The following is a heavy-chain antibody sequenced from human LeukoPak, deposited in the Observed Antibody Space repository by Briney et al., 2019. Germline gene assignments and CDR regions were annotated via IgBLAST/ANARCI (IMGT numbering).Heavy chain of an antibody. V-gene: IGHV4-61*02. J-gene: IGHJ4*02. Sequence: SETLSLTCTVSGGSISSGSYYWSWIRQPAGKGLEWIGRIYTSGSTNYNPSLKSRVTISVDTSKNQFSPKLSSVTAADTAIYYCARPFLRFSSGWHFDYWGQGILVTVSS. CDR2: IYTSGST. CDR3: ARPFLRFSSGWHFDY. D-gene: IGHD6-19*01. CDR1: GGSISSGSYY.